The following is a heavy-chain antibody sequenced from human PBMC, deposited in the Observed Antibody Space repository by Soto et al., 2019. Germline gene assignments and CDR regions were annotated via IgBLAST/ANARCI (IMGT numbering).Heavy chain of an antibody. CDR2: IYFSGSN. CDR3: ARLPGIAAAGPFDY. D-gene: IGHD6-13*01. Sequence: PAETLSLTFTASVGGVRSGDSYWGFIRQAPGKGLEWIGYIYFSGSNFYNPSLKSRVTISVDTSKNQFSLKLSSVTAADTAVYYCARLPGIAAAGPFDYWGQGTLVTVSS. J-gene: IGHJ4*02. CDR1: VGGVRSGDSY. V-gene: IGHV4-30-4*01.